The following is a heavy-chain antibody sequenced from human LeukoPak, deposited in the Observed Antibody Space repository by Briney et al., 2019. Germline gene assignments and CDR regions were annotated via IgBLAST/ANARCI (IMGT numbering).Heavy chain of an antibody. CDR3: ARHALAPPGGYDSSGYSDY. Sequence: GESLKISCKGSGYSFTSYWTGWVRQMPGKGLEWMGIIYPGDSDTRYSPSFQGQVTISADKSISTAYLQWSSLKASDTAMYYCARHALAPPGGYDSSGYSDYWGQGTLVTVSS. V-gene: IGHV5-51*01. CDR2: IYPGDSDT. CDR1: GYSFTSYW. J-gene: IGHJ4*02. D-gene: IGHD3-22*01.